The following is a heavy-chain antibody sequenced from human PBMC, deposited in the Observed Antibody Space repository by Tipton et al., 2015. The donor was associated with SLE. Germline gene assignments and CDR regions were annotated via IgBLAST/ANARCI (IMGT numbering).Heavy chain of an antibody. CDR1: GGSINSRNNY. Sequence: TLSLTCTVSGGSINSRNNYWNWIRQHPGRGLQWIGYVYYSGNVFYNPSLKSRLHISLNLSENQFSLTLNSVTVADTAVYYCARAPGPSIAAFDTWGQGTLVTVS. V-gene: IGHV4-31*03. J-gene: IGHJ5*02. CDR2: VYYSGNV. CDR3: ARAPGPSIAAFDT. D-gene: IGHD6-13*01.